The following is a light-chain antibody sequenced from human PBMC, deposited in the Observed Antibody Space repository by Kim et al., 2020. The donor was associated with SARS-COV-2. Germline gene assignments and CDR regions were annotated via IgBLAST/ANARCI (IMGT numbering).Light chain of an antibody. V-gene: IGLV2-11*03. Sequence: PGQSVTISCTGTSSDVGGYNYVSWNQQHPGKAPKLVIYNVRERPSGVPDRFSGSKSGNTASLTISGLQAEDEADYYCCSYAGNYLLFGGGTKLTVL. CDR3: CSYAGNYLL. CDR1: SSDVGGYNY. CDR2: NVR. J-gene: IGLJ2*01.